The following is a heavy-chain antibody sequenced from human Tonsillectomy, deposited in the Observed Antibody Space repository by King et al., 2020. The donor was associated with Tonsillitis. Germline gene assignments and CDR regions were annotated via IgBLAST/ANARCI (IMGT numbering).Heavy chain of an antibody. V-gene: IGHV1-2*02. J-gene: IGHJ4*02. CDR1: GYMFIAYY. D-gene: IGHD5-18*01. CDR3: ASSGQYSFGFDY. CDR2: INPNSGDT. Sequence: VQLVESGAELKKPGASVKVSCKASGYMFIAYYIHWVRQAPGQAPEWMGWINPNSGDTTSPQKFQGRVTMTEDTSSSTTFLELSGLTSDDTAVYYCASSGQYSFGFDYWGQGTLVTVS.